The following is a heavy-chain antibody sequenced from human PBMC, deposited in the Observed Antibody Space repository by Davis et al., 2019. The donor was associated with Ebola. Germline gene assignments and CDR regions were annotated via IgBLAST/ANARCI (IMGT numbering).Heavy chain of an antibody. D-gene: IGHD2-21*02. V-gene: IGHV1-8*01. CDR1: GYIFSNYD. CDR2: VNPYSGHT. Sequence: ASVKVSCKASGYIFSNYDINWVRQASGQGLEWMGWVNPYSGHTGYVEKFKGRVTMTRDPSMSTAYMELSSPTIDDTAVYYCARGYSPKCRGGDCVNDFWGQGTLITVST. J-gene: IGHJ4*02. CDR3: ARGYSPKCRGGDCVNDF.